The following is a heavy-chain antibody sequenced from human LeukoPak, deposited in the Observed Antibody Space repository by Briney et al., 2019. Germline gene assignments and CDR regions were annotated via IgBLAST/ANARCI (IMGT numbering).Heavy chain of an antibody. CDR3: TRMTAGHDY. V-gene: IGHV4-34*01. CDR1: GVSFDDYY. CDR2: INHSGYT. D-gene: IGHD2-21*02. Sequence: SETLSLTCAVSGVSFDDYYWSWVRQTPGKGLEWIGEINHSGYTNDSPSLKSRVALSIDTSRKQFSLNLRSVTVADTGIYYCTRMTAGHDYWGQGTLVTVSS. J-gene: IGHJ4*02.